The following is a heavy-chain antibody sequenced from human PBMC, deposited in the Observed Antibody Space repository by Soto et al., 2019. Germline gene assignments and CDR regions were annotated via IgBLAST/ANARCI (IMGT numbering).Heavy chain of an antibody. Sequence: QVQLVESGGGVVQPGRSLRLSCAASGFTFSSYVMHWVRQTPDKGLEWVAFISRDGSNEYYADSVKGRFTISRDNSKNTLYLEMNSLRAEDTAVYYCARDDEGGSDCDLGYWGQGTLVTVSS. D-gene: IGHD1-26*01. V-gene: IGHV3-30*04. CDR3: ARDDEGGSDCDLGY. CDR1: GFTFSSYV. CDR2: ISRDGSNE. J-gene: IGHJ4*02.